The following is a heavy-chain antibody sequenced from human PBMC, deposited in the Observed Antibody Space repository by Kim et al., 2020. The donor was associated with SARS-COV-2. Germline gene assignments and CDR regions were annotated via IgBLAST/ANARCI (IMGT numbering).Heavy chain of an antibody. V-gene: IGHV1-46*01. J-gene: IGHJ4*02. D-gene: IGHD3-3*01. Sequence: FQGRVTMTRDTSTSTVYMELSSLRSEDTAVYYCARAYYDFWSGYGTYCDYWGQGTLVTVSS. CDR3: ARAYYDFWSGYGTYCDY.